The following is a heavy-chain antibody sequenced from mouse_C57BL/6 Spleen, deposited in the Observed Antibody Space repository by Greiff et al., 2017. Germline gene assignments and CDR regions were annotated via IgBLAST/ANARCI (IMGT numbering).Heavy chain of an antibody. CDR2: IHPNSGST. Sequence: QVQLQQPGAELVKPGASVKLSCKASGYTFTSYWMHWVKQRPGQGLEWIGMIHPNSGSTNYNEKFKSKATLTVDKSSSTAYMQLSSLTSEDSAVYYCARSLISAYYCGSLNAFDYWGQGTTLTVSS. J-gene: IGHJ2*01. CDR1: GYTFTSYW. CDR3: ARSLISAYYCGSLNAFDY. V-gene: IGHV1-64*01. D-gene: IGHD1-1*01.